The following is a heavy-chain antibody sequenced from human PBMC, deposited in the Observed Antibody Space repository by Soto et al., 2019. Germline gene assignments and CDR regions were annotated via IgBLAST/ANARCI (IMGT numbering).Heavy chain of an antibody. V-gene: IGHV1-2*02. CDR2: INPDSGAT. CDR3: ARGDYGTGGYPFPYFDY. J-gene: IGHJ4*02. D-gene: IGHD2-8*02. CDR1: GYSFTGYY. Sequence: ASVKVSCKASGYSFTGYYIHWVRQAPGQGFEWMGWINPDSGATNYAQNFQGRVTLTSDTSISTASMDLTSLTSDDTAVYYCARGDYGTGGYPFPYFDYWGQGTLVTVSS.